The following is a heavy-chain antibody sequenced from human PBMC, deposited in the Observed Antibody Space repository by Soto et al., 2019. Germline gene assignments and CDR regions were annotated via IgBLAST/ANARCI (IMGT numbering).Heavy chain of an antibody. CDR3: ARHNIRFLGGPARGWFDP. V-gene: IGHV1-18*01. J-gene: IGHJ5*02. CDR1: GYTFTSYG. D-gene: IGHD3-3*01. Sequence: ASVKVSCKASGYTFTSYGISWVRQAPGQGLEWMGWISAYNGNTNYAQKLQGRVTMTTDTSTSTAYMELRSLRSDDTAVYYCARHNIRFLGGPARGWFDPWGQGTLVTVSS. CDR2: ISAYNGNT.